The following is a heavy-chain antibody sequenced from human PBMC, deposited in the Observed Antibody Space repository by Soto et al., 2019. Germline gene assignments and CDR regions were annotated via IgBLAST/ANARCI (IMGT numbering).Heavy chain of an antibody. Sequence: QITLKESGPTLVKPTQTLTLTCTFSGFSLSTSGVGVGWIRQPPGKALEWLALIYWDDDKRYSPSLKSRLTITKYTSKSHVVLTMTNRGPVDTATYYCAHIRSFLWFGEDEHAEYFLHWGQGSLVTVS. CDR2: IYWDDDK. J-gene: IGHJ1*01. D-gene: IGHD3-10*01. V-gene: IGHV2-5*02. CDR3: AHIRSFLWFGEDEHAEYFLH. CDR1: GFSLSTSGVG.